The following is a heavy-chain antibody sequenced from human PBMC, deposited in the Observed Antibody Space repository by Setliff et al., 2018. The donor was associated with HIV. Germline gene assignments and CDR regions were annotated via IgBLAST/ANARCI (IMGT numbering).Heavy chain of an antibody. J-gene: IGHJ4*02. Sequence: SETLSLTCTVSGSSISSGGYYWSWIRQHPGEGLEWVGYMSYSGTTYYNPSLKTRIIMSMDTSKNQFSLKLSSVTAADTAVYYCARGGSSSLDYWGQGTLVTVSS. D-gene: IGHD6-6*01. CDR3: ARGGSSSLDY. V-gene: IGHV4-31*03. CDR2: MSYSGTT. CDR1: GSSISSGGYY.